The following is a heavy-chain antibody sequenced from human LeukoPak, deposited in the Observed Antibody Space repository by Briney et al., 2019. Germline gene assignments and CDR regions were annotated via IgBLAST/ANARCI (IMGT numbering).Heavy chain of an antibody. Sequence: GGSLRLSCAASGFTFSSYWMSWVRQAPGKGLEWVANIKQDGSEKYYVDSVKGRFTISRDNAKNTLYLQMNSLRAEDTAVYYCAKVGSSWPFDYWGQGTLVTVSS. CDR2: IKQDGSEK. CDR1: GFTFSSYW. D-gene: IGHD6-13*01. J-gene: IGHJ4*02. V-gene: IGHV3-7*01. CDR3: AKVGSSWPFDY.